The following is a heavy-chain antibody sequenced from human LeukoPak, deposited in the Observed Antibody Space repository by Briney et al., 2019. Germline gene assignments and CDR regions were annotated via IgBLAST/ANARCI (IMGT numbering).Heavy chain of an antibody. V-gene: IGHV4-34*01. CDR1: GQSVSEYY. Sequence: SETLSLTCSVSGQSVSEYYWTWMRQPPGKGLEWIGEINHNHGSKYNPSLNSRATISLDTSKNQFSLSLHSVTAADSAVYYCAREDYYFGSWGQGTLVAVSS. CDR2: INHNHGS. J-gene: IGHJ4*02. D-gene: IGHD2-15*01. CDR3: AREDYYFGS.